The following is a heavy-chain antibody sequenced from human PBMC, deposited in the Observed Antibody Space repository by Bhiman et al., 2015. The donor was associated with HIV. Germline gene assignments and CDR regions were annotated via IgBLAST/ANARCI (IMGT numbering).Heavy chain of an antibody. Sequence: QVQLVESGGGVVQPGRSLRLSCAASGFTFSSFGMHWVRQAPGKGLEWVAVISYDGSNKYYVDSVKGRFTISRDNSKNTLYLQMNSLRAEDTAVYYCAKDLGESENEEWASDYYDFGSDYPGQDPRGVVGTFWGQGTMVTVSS. CDR1: GFTFSSFG. J-gene: IGHJ3*01. V-gene: IGHV3-30*18. CDR3: AKDLGESENEEWASDYYDFGSDYPGQDPRGVVGTF. D-gene: IGHD3-3*01. CDR2: ISYDGSNK.